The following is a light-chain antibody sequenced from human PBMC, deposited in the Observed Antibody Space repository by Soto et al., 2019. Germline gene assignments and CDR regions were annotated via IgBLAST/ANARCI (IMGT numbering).Light chain of an antibody. CDR3: QQLNSYPRT. Sequence: DIQMTQSPSTLSGSVGDRVTITCRASQGISSFLAWYQQKPGKAPKLLIYAASTLQSGVPSRFSGGGSGTEFTLTINSLQPEDFATYYCQQLNSYPRTFGQGTKVDI. CDR1: QGISSF. V-gene: IGKV1-9*01. J-gene: IGKJ1*01. CDR2: AAS.